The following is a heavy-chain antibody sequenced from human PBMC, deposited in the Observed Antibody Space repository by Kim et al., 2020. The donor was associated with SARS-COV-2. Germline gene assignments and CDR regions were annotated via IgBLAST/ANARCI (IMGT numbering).Heavy chain of an antibody. D-gene: IGHD6-19*01. Sequence: GGSLRLSCTASGFNFGDYTMHWVRQAPGKGLEWLGFIKSKTYGGTTEYAASVKGRFTISRDDSKTIAYLQMNSLKTADTAVYYCSSGGPYSTGWYTYFDYWGQGTLVTVS. CDR2: IKSKTYGGTT. CDR1: GFNFGDYT. CDR3: SSGGPYSTGWYTYFDY. V-gene: IGHV3-49*04. J-gene: IGHJ4*02.